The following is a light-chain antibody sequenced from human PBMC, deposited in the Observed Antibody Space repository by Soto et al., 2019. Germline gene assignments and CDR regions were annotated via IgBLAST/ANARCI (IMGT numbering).Light chain of an antibody. CDR2: ANN. V-gene: IGLV1-40*01. Sequence: QSVLTQPPSVSGAPGQRVSISCTGSTSNIGAGYNVHWYQQFPGTAPKLLIYANNNRPSGVPDRFSGSKSGTSASLAITGLQAEDEADYHCQSYDSSLGAYVFGSGTKVTVL. CDR1: TSNIGAGYN. J-gene: IGLJ1*01. CDR3: QSYDSSLGAYV.